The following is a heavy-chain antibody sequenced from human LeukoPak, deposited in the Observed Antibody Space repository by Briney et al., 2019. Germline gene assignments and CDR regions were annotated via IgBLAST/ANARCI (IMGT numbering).Heavy chain of an antibody. V-gene: IGHV1-2*02. CDR3: ARDLHGSGSNWFDP. D-gene: IGHD3-10*01. Sequence: GASVAVSCKASGYTFTRYYMHWVRQAPGQGLEWMGWINPNSGDTNYAQKFQGRVTMTRDTSISTAYMELSRLRSDDTAVYYCARDLHGSGSNWFDPWGQGTLVTVSS. CDR2: INPNSGDT. CDR1: GYTFTRYY. J-gene: IGHJ5*02.